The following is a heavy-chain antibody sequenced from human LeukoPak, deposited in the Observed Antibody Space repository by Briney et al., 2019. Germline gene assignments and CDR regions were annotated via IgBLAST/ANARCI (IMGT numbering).Heavy chain of an antibody. CDR3: AKDGGGWVDY. CDR1: GFTFDDYA. CDR2: ISWNSGSI. Sequence: GRSLRLSCAASGFTFDDYAMHWVRQAPGKGLEWVSGISWNSGSIGYADSVKGRFTISRGNAKNSLYLQMNSLRAEDTALYYCAKDGGGWVDYWGQGTLVTVSS. D-gene: IGHD3-16*01. V-gene: IGHV3-9*01. J-gene: IGHJ4*02.